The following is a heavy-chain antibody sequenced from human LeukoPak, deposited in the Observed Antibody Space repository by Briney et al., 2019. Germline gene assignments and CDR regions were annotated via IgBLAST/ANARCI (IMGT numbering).Heavy chain of an antibody. CDR1: GFTFSSYA. Sequence: GGSLRLSCAASGFTFSSYAMSWVRQAPGKGLEWVSAISGSGGSTYYADSVKGRFAISRDNSKNTLYLQMNSLRAEDTAVYYCAKSSYGSGNNWFDPWGQGTLVTVSS. V-gene: IGHV3-23*01. J-gene: IGHJ5*02. CDR2: ISGSGGST. D-gene: IGHD3-10*01. CDR3: AKSSYGSGNNWFDP.